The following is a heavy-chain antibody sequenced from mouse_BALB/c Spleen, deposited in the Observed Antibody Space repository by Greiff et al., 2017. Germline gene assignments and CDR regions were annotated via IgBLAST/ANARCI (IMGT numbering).Heavy chain of an antibody. J-gene: IGHJ3*01. CDR3: ASYDYDAGAWFAY. V-gene: IGHV5-9-3*01. CDR2: ISSGGSYT. CDR1: GFTFSSYA. D-gene: IGHD2-4*01. Sequence: EVKLQESGGGLVKPGGSLKLSCAASGFTFSSYAMSWVRQTPEKRLEWVATISSGGSYTYYPDSVKGRFTISRDNAKNTLYLQMSSLRSEDTAMYYCASYDYDAGAWFAYWGQGTLVTVSA.